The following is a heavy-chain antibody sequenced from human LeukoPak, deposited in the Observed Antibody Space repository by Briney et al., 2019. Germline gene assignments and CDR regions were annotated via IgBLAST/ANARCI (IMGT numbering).Heavy chain of an antibody. CDR3: ARRPRSSGSHDGRSALDS. V-gene: IGHV4-59*12. D-gene: IGHD1-26*01. Sequence: PSEALSLTCTVSGGTISSYYWIWIRQPPGGGLEGIVYINYSGSTNYNPSLKSRVTMSVDTSKNQFSAKLSSVTAPDTALYYCARRPRSSGSHDGRSALDSWGQGNLVTVSS. CDR2: INYSGST. CDR1: GGTISSYY. J-gene: IGHJ4*02.